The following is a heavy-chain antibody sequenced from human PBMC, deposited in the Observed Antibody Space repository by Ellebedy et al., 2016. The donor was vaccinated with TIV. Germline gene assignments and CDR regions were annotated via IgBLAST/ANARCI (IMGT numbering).Heavy chain of an antibody. D-gene: IGHD5-18*01. Sequence: GGSLRLSCAASGFTFSSYSMNWVRQAPGKGLEWVSSISSSSSTIYYADSVKGRFTISRDNSKNTLYLQMNSLRAEDTAVYYCAKEQKDGTSMVTASYYYYGMDVWGQGTTVTVSS. CDR1: GFTFSSYS. CDR3: AKEQKDGTSMVTASYYYYGMDV. J-gene: IGHJ6*02. CDR2: ISSSSSTI. V-gene: IGHV3-48*01.